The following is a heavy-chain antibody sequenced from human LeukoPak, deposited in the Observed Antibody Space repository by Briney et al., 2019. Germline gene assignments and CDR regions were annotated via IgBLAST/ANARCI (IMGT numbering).Heavy chain of an antibody. Sequence: GGSLRLSCAASGFTFSTDWMTWVRQAPGKGLEWMANIKQDGSEKYYVDSVKGRFTISRDNAKNSLYLQMNSLRVEDTAVYYCARDKRPGLDDAFDIWGQGTMVTVSS. CDR2: IKQDGSEK. CDR1: GFTFSTDW. J-gene: IGHJ3*02. V-gene: IGHV3-7*01. CDR3: ARDKRPGLDDAFDI.